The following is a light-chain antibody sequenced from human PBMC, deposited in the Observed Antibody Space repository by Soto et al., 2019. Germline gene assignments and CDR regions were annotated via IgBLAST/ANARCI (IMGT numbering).Light chain of an antibody. V-gene: IGLV1-44*01. J-gene: IGLJ3*02. CDR1: SSNIGRNT. Sequence: QPVLTQPPSASGTPGQRVTISCSGSSSNIGRNTVNWYQQLPGTAPKLLIHSNNQRPSGVPDRFSGSKSGTSASLAISGLQSEDEADYDCAAWDDSLNGVVFGGGTQLTVL. CDR2: SNN. CDR3: AAWDDSLNGVV.